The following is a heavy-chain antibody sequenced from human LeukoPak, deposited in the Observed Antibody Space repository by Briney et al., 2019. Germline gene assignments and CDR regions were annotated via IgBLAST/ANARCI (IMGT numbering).Heavy chain of an antibody. CDR1: GGSFSGYY. CDR3: ARGRYRYSSGWYEDY. CDR2: INHSGST. J-gene: IGHJ4*02. V-gene: IGHV4-34*01. D-gene: IGHD6-19*01. Sequence: SETRSLTCAVYGGSFSGYYWSWIRQPPGKGLEWIGEINHSGSTNYNPSLKSRVTISVDTSKNQFSLKLSSVTAADTAVYYCARGRYRYSSGWYEDYWGQGTLVTVSS.